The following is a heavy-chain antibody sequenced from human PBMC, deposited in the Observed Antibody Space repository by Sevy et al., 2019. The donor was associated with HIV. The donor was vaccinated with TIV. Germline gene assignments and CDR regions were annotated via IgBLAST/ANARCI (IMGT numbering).Heavy chain of an antibody. Sequence: GGSLRLSCAASGLTFSNYAMSWVRQAPGKGLEWISAISGGGGNIYNAASVQGRFTISRDNSKNTLYLQMNSLTDVDTAVYYCAIHLGDYDWGSYDFDYWGQGTLVTVSS. J-gene: IGHJ4*02. CDR3: AIHLGDYDWGSYDFDY. V-gene: IGHV3-23*01. CDR1: GLTFSNYA. D-gene: IGHD3-16*01. CDR2: ISGGGGNI.